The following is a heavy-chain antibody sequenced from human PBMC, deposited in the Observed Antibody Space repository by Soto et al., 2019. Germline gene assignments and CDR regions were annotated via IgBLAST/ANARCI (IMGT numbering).Heavy chain of an antibody. J-gene: IGHJ4*02. Sequence: SETLSLTCAVSGGSISSGGYSWSWIRQPPGKGLEWIGYIYHSGSTYYNPSLKSRVTISVDTSKNQFSLKLSSVTAADTAVYYCAREEGGYSYGYIGYWGQGTLVTVSS. V-gene: IGHV4-30-2*01. CDR3: AREEGGYSYGYIGY. CDR1: GGSISSGGYS. CDR2: IYHSGST. D-gene: IGHD5-18*01.